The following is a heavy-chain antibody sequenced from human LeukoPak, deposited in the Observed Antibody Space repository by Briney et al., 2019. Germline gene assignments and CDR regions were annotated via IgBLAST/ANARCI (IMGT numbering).Heavy chain of an antibody. D-gene: IGHD5-12*01. CDR3: ARATRGYSGYDQNFDY. CDR2: IWYDGSNK. Sequence: GGSLRLSCSASGFTFSTYWMSWVRQAPGKGLEWVAVIWYDGSNKYYADSVKGRFTISRDNSKNTLYLQMNSLRAEDTAVYYCARATRGYSGYDQNFDYWGQGTLVTVSS. CDR1: GFTFSTYW. V-gene: IGHV3-33*08. J-gene: IGHJ4*02.